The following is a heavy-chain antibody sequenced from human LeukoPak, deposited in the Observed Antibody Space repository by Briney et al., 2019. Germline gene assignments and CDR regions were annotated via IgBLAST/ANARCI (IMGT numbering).Heavy chain of an antibody. J-gene: IGHJ2*01. CDR2: IGIAGDT. D-gene: IGHD4/OR15-4a*01. Sequence: PGGTLRLSCAASGFTFSSYDMHWVRQATGKGLEWVSDIGIAGDTYYAGSVKGRFTLSRENAKNSLYLRMNSLRAGDTAVYYCARDRLSNGAGWYFDLWGRGTLVTVSS. V-gene: IGHV3-13*04. CDR1: GFTFSSYD. CDR3: ARDRLSNGAGWYFDL.